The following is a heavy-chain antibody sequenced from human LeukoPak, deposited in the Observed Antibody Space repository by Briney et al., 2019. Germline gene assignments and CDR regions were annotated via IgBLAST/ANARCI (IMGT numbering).Heavy chain of an antibody. J-gene: IGHJ4*02. CDR3: ARSLFGSGINFDY. V-gene: IGHV1-8*01. Sequence: ASVKVSCKASGYTFTNYDINWVRQATGHGLEWMGWMNPNSGDAGYAQKFQGRVTMTRNTSISTAYMELSSLRSEDTAVYYCARSLFGSGINFDYWGQGTLLTVSS. D-gene: IGHD3-10*01. CDR2: MNPNSGDA. CDR1: GYTFTNYD.